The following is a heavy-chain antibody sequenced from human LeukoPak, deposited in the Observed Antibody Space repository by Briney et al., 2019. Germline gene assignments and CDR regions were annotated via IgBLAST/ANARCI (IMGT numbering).Heavy chain of an antibody. D-gene: IGHD3-22*01. J-gene: IGHJ4*02. V-gene: IGHV4-31*03. CDR2: IYYSGST. CDR1: GGSISSGGYY. CDR3: ARGTTYYYDSSGYDYFDY. Sequence: PSETLSLTCTVSGGSISSGGYYWSWIRQHPGKGLEWIGYIYYSGSTYYNPSLKSRVTISVDTSKNQFSLKLSSVTAADTAVYYCARGTTYYYDSSGYDYFDYWGQGTLVTVSS.